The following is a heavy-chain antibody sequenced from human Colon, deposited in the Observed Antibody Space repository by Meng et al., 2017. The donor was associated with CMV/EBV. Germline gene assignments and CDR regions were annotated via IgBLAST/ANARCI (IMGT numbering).Heavy chain of an antibody. CDR1: GFTFVEYW. J-gene: IGHJ4*02. V-gene: IGHV3-7*01. Sequence: GESLKISCVTSGFTFVEYWMIWVRQAPGKGLEWVANIKQDGSETNYADSVKGRFTISRDNTKNSLYLQMNSLRAEDTAVYYCARDASASYRTPPGYWGQGTLVTVSS. CDR2: IKQDGSET. CDR3: ARDASASYRTPPGY. D-gene: IGHD1-26*01.